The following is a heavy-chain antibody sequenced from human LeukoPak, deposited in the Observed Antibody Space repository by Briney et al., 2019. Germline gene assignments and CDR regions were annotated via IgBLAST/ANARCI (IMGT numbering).Heavy chain of an antibody. CDR1: GYSFTSYW. CDR2: IYPGDSDT. J-gene: IGHJ6*02. CDR3: ARRDCSSTSCRDYYGMDV. V-gene: IGHV5-51*01. D-gene: IGHD2-2*01. Sequence: GESLKISCKGSGYSFTSYWIGWVRRMPGKGLEWMGIIYPGDSDTRYSPSFQGQVTISADKSISTAYLQWSSLKASDTAMYYCARRDCSSTSCRDYYGMDVWGQGTTVTVSS.